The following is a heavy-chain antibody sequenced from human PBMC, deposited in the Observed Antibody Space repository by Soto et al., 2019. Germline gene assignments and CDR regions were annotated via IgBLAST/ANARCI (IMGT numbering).Heavy chain of an antibody. CDR3: ARSNLVVRFLEWFGFMDV. CDR2: ISSSSSYI. CDR1: GFTFSSYS. J-gene: IGHJ6*02. D-gene: IGHD3-3*01. V-gene: IGHV3-21*01. Sequence: PGGSPRLSCAASGFTFSSYSMNWVRQAPGKGLEWVSSISSSSSYIYYADSVKGRFTISRDNAKNSLYLQMNSLRAEDTAVYYCARSNLVVRFLEWFGFMDVWGQGTTVTVSS.